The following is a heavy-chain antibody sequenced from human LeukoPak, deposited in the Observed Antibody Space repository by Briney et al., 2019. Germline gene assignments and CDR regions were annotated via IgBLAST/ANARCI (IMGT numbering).Heavy chain of an antibody. CDR2: IYYSGST. CDR3: AVENRDVGSYYVGF. D-gene: IGHD3-10*01. J-gene: IGHJ4*02. V-gene: IGHV4-39*01. Sequence: SETLSLTCTVSGGSISSSSYYWGWIRQPPGKGLEWIGSIYYSGSTYYNPSLKSRVTISVDTSKNQFSLKLSSVTAADTAVYYCAVENRDVGSYYVGFWGQGTLVTVSS. CDR1: GGSISSSSYY.